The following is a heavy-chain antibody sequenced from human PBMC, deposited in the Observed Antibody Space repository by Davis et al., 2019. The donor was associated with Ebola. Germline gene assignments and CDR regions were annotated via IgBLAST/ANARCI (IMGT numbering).Heavy chain of an antibody. D-gene: IGHD5-24*01. CDR2: ISSSSSYI. J-gene: IGHJ4*02. CDR1: GFTFSSYS. Sequence: GESLKISCAASGFTFSSYSMNWVRQAPGKGLEWVSSISSSSSYIYYADSVKGRFTISRDNAKDSLYLQMNSLGAEDTAVYYCARDSLRDGYPELDYWGQGTLVTVSS. V-gene: IGHV3-21*01. CDR3: ARDSLRDGYPELDY.